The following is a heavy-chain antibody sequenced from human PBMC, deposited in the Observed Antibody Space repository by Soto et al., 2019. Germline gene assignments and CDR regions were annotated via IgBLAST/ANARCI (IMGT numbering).Heavy chain of an antibody. Sequence: GASVKVSCKVSGYTFTGYYMHWVRQAPGQGLEWMGWINPNSGGTNYAQKFQGRVTMTRDTSISTAYMELSRLRSDDTAVYYCARVILAAAASMGGMDVWGQGTTVTVSS. V-gene: IGHV1-2*02. CDR1: GYTFTGYY. CDR3: ARVILAAAASMGGMDV. J-gene: IGHJ6*02. D-gene: IGHD6-13*01. CDR2: INPNSGGT.